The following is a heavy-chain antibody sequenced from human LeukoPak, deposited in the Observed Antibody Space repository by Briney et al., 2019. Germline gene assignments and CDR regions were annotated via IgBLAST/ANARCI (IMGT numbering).Heavy chain of an antibody. CDR3: ARGPIYDILTGCLDY. Sequence: PGGSLRLSCAASGFTFSSYGMHWVRQAPGKGLEWVAVIWYDGSNKYYADSVKGRFTISRDNSKNTLYLQMNSLRAEDTAVYYCARGPIYDILTGCLDYWGQGTLVTVSS. CDR2: IWYDGSNK. CDR1: GFTFSSYG. V-gene: IGHV3-33*01. J-gene: IGHJ4*02. D-gene: IGHD3-9*01.